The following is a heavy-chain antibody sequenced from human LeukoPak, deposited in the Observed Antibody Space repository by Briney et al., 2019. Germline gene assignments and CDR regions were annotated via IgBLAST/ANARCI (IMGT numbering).Heavy chain of an antibody. CDR2: INPGDSDT. CDR3: ARLPPGGVYYLDS. Sequence: GASLKISCKGSGYSFTNYWIAWVQQPPGKGLECMGIINPGDSDTRYSPSFQGQVTISADKYISTDFLQWSSLKAPDTAMYYCARLPPGGVYYLDSWGQGTLVTVSS. V-gene: IGHV5-51*07. J-gene: IGHJ4*02. CDR1: GYSFTNYW. D-gene: IGHD2-8*02.